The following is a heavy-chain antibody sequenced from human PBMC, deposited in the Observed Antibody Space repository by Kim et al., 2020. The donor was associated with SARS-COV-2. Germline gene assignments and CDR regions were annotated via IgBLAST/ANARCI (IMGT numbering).Heavy chain of an antibody. V-gene: IGHV3-9*01. D-gene: IGHD1-20*01. J-gene: IGHJ4*02. CDR2: IKWNSVEM. CDR1: GFTFANYV. Sequence: GGSLRLSCAASGFTFANYVMHWVRQAPGKGLEWVSSIKWNSVEMGYADSVKGRFIISRDNANNSLYLQMNSLRPEDTALYFCAKDLNHITGPAMDGYDYWGQGTLFTVSS. CDR3: AKDLNHITGPAMDGYDY.